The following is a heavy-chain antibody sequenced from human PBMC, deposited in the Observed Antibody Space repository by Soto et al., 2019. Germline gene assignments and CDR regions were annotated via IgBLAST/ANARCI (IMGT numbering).Heavy chain of an antibody. V-gene: IGHV1-18*01. D-gene: IGHD3-22*01. CDR2: ISAYNGKK. CDR1: GYTFTSYG. J-gene: IGHJ4*02. Sequence: ASVKVSCKASGYTFTSYGISWVRQAPGQGLEWMGWISAYNGKKNYAQKLQGRVTITTDTSTSTAYMELRSLRSDDTAVYFCARDSEPTYYYDSSGYYYVYWGQGTLVTVSS. CDR3: ARDSEPTYYYDSSGYYYVY.